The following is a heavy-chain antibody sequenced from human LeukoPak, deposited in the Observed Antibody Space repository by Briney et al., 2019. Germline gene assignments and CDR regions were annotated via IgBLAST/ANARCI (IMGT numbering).Heavy chain of an antibody. J-gene: IGHJ5*02. Sequence: PSETLSLTCTASGGSISSSSYYWGWIRQPPGKGLEWIGSIYYSGSTYYNPSLKSRVTISVDTSKNQFSLKLSSVTAADTAVYYCASIAAAGMIGWFDPWGQGTLVTVSS. CDR3: ASIAAAGMIGWFDP. CDR2: IYYSGST. D-gene: IGHD6-13*01. CDR1: GGSISSSSYY. V-gene: IGHV4-39*01.